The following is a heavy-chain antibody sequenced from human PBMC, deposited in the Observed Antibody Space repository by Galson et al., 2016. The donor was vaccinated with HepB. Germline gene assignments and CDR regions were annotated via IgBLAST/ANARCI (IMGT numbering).Heavy chain of an antibody. CDR2: ISSNAYGGTT. D-gene: IGHD6-13*01. J-gene: IGHJ5*02. Sequence: SLRLSCAASGFTFSDHAMSWFRQAPGKGLEWVGFISSNAYGGTTEFAASVKDRFTISRDDSKSIAYLQMNSLKIEDTAVYYCTDGGGIAAAASGLNHWGQGTLVTVSS. CDR3: TDGGGIAAAASGLNH. V-gene: IGHV3-49*03. CDR1: GFTFSDHA.